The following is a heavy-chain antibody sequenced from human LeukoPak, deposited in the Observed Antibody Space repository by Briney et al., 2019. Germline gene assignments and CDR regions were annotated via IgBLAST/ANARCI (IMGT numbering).Heavy chain of an antibody. CDR3: AKTTGDRSYYYYYGMDV. CDR1: GFTFSDYY. Sequence: PGGSLRLSCAASGFTFSDYYVSWIRQAPGKGLEWVSYISSSGSTIYYADSVKGRFTISRDNAKNSLYLLMNSLRAEDTAVYYCAKTTGDRSYYYYYGMDVWGQGTTVTVSS. CDR2: ISSSGSTI. D-gene: IGHD7-27*01. V-gene: IGHV3-11*01. J-gene: IGHJ6*02.